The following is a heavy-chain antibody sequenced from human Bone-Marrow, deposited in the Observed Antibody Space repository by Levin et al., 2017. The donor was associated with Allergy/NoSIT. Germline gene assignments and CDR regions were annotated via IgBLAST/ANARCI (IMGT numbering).Heavy chain of an antibody. J-gene: IGHJ4*02. CDR2: ITSSSSTI. CDR1: GFTFSSYS. CDR3: ARDSSSTY. D-gene: IGHD6-13*01. V-gene: IGHV3-48*04. Sequence: GESLKISCVGSGFTFSSYSMNWVRQAPGKGLEWISYITSSSSTIYYADSVKGRFTISRDNAKNSLYLQMNSLRAEDTAVYYCARDSSSTYWGQGSLVTVSS.